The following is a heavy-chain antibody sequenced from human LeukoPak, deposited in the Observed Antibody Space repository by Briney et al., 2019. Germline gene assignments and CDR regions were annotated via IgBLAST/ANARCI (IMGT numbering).Heavy chain of an antibody. CDR3: ARDGIVVVPAAIAQGFDP. V-gene: IGHV4-38-2*02. CDR2: IYHSGST. CDR1: GYSISSGYC. Sequence: PSETLSLTCTVSGYSISSGYCWGWIRQPPGKGLEWIGSIYHSGSTYYNPPLKSRVTISVDTSKNQFSLKLSSVTAADTAVYYCARDGIVVVPAAIAQGFDPWGQGTLVTVSS. D-gene: IGHD2-2*01. J-gene: IGHJ5*02.